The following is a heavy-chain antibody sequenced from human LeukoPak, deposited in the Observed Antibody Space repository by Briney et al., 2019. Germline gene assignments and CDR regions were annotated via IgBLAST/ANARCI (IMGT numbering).Heavy chain of an antibody. Sequence: SGPTLVNPTQTLTLTCTFSGFSLSTSGVGVGWIRQPPGKALEWLALIYWDDDKRYSPSLKSRLTITKDTSKNQVVLTMTNMDPVDTATYYCAHSFRFGYSYGYDAFDIWGQGTMVTVSS. V-gene: IGHV2-5*02. J-gene: IGHJ3*02. D-gene: IGHD5-18*01. CDR3: AHSFRFGYSYGYDAFDI. CDR1: GFSLSTSGVG. CDR2: IYWDDDK.